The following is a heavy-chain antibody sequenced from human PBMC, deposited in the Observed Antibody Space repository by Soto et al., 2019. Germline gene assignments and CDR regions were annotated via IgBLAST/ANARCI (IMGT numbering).Heavy chain of an antibody. Sequence: EVQLVESGGGLVKPGGSLRLSCAASGFTFSNAWMSWVRQAPGKGLEWVGRIKSKTDGGTTDYAAPVKGRFTISRDDSKNTLYLQMNSLKTEDTAVYYCTTDPHCSGGSCYWWTSWFDPWGQGTLVTVSS. CDR2: IKSKTDGGTT. CDR1: GFTFSNAW. J-gene: IGHJ5*02. D-gene: IGHD2-15*01. CDR3: TTDPHCSGGSCYWWTSWFDP. V-gene: IGHV3-15*01.